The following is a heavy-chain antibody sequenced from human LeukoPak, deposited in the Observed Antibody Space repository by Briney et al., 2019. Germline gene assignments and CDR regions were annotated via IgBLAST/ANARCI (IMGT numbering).Heavy chain of an antibody. D-gene: IGHD6-25*01. J-gene: IGHJ3*01. CDR3: VRDSSGTLAFDV. CDR1: GYAISSGYY. V-gene: IGHV4-38-2*02. Sequence: SETLSLTCTVSGYAISSGYYWGWIRQTPGTGLEWIAKIYHDGTTHYNPSLQSRTTMSVDTSKNDFSLRLSSMTAADTAMYYCVRDSSGTLAFDVWGQGTMLTVSS. CDR2: IYHDGTT.